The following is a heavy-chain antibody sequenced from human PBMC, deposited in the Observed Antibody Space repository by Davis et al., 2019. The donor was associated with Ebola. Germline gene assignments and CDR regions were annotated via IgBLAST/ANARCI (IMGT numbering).Heavy chain of an antibody. D-gene: IGHD3-10*01. CDR3: ARIRDYFGSQNYYNAGYFDV. CDR1: GFSLSDVRMG. V-gene: IGHV2-26*01. Sequence: SGPTLVKPTETLTLTCTVSGFSLSDVRMGVSWIRQPPGKALEWLAHIFSNGEKSFNTSLKSRLTVSKDTSKSQVLLTMTNMDPVDTATYYCARIRDYFGSQNYYNAGYFDVLGRGTLITVSS. J-gene: IGHJ2*01. CDR2: IFSNGEK.